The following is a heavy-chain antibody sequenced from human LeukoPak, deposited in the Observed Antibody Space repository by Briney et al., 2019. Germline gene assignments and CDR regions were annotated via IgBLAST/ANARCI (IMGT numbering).Heavy chain of an antibody. CDR3: ARDQPLTVSTWGYFYYYMDV. D-gene: IGHD4-17*01. V-gene: IGHV3-7*01. J-gene: IGHJ6*03. CDR1: GFSFSSYW. CDR2: IKQDGVDK. Sequence: GGSLRLSCAASGFSFSSYWMSWVRQAPGKGLEWVANIKQDGVDKYYVDSVKGRFTISRDNAKNSLYLQMNSLRAEDTAVYFCARDQPLTVSTWGYFYYYMDVWGKGTTVTVSS.